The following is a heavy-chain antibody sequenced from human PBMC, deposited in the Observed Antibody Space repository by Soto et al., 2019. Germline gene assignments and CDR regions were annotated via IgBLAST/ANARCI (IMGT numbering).Heavy chain of an antibody. Sequence: QVQLQESGPGLVKPSQTLSLICTVSGGSISSGGYYWSWIRQHPGKGLEWSGYMYSSGSTYYNPPLKSRVTISLDTSMNTVSLKLSTVTAADTAVYYCARDGDGSGYFLDYWGQGTLVTVSS. CDR1: GGSISSGGYY. CDR3: ARDGDGSGYFLDY. CDR2: MYSSGST. J-gene: IGHJ4*02. V-gene: IGHV4-31*03. D-gene: IGHD3-22*01.